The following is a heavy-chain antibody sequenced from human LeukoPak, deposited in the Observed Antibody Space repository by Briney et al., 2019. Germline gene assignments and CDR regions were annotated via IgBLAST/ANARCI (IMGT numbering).Heavy chain of an antibody. D-gene: IGHD1-26*01. Sequence: SETLSLTCAVHGGSFSGYYWSWIRQPPGQGLEWIGEVNHSGTARYNPSLESRVTISVDTSKSQSSLNVYFVTAADTAVYYCASLNPFSGRRIAFDIWGQGAMVTVSS. CDR1: GGSFSGYY. V-gene: IGHV4-34*01. CDR2: VNHSGTA. J-gene: IGHJ3*02. CDR3: ASLNPFSGRRIAFDI.